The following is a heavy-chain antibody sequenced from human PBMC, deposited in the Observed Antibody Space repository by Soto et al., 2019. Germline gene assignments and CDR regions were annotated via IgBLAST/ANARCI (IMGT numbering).Heavy chain of an antibody. CDR3: AREFHYDFWGGYPGPFYY. D-gene: IGHD3-3*01. CDR1: GFTFSSYW. J-gene: IGHJ4*02. CDR2: IKQDGSEK. Sequence: PGGSLRLSCAASGFTFSSYWMSWFRQAPGKGLEWVANIKQDGSEKYYVDSVKGRFTISRDNAKNSLYLQMNSLRAEDTAVYYCAREFHYDFWGGYPGPFYYWGQGTLVTVSS. V-gene: IGHV3-7*01.